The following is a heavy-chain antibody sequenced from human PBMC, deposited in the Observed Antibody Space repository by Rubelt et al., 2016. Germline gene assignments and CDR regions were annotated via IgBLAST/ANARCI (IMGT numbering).Heavy chain of an antibody. D-gene: IGHD5-18*01. CDR3: ARDSLWDWFDP. V-gene: IGHV3-21*01. CDR2: ISSSSSYI. Sequence: MNWVCQAPGKGLEWVSSISSSSSYIYYADSVKGRFTISRDNAKNSLYLQMNSLRAEDTAVYYCARDSLWDWFDPWGQGTLVTVSS. J-gene: IGHJ5*02.